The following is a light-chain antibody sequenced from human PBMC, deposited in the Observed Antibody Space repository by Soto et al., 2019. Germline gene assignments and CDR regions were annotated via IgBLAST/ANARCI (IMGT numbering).Light chain of an antibody. J-gene: IGLJ1*01. Sequence: YSLTQPPSASGSAGQAVTISCTGTSSDVGGYNYVSWYQQHPGKAPKLMIYEVSKRPSGVPDRFSGSKSGNTASLTVSGLQAEDEADYYCNSYVGNNNFVFGTGTKVTVL. CDR2: EVS. CDR1: SSDVGGYNY. V-gene: IGLV2-8*01. CDR3: NSYVGNNNFV.